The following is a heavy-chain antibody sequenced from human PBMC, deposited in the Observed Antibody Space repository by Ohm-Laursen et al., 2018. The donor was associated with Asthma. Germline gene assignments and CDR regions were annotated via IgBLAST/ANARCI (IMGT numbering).Heavy chain of an antibody. CDR1: GYTFSRYS. V-gene: IGHV3-21*04. Sequence: GSLRLSCAASGYTFSRYSIHWVRQIPGKGLEWVASISTASTFIYYADSVRGRFTTSRDNAKNSVYLQMNSLRAEDTAVYYCAREGQVWFRELLYPRYGMDVWGQGTTVTVSS. CDR2: ISTASTFI. J-gene: IGHJ6*02. CDR3: AREGQVWFRELLYPRYGMDV. D-gene: IGHD3-10*01.